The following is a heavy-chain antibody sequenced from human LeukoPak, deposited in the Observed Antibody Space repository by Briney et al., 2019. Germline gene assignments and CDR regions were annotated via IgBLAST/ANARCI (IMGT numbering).Heavy chain of an antibody. Sequence: LSLTCAVYGGSFSGYYWSWIRQPPGKGLEGVSYISSSGSTIYYADSVKGRFTISRDNAKNSLYLQMNSLRAEDTAVYYCARAPIYDYVWGSYRYIYYFDYWGQGTLVTVSS. V-gene: IGHV3-11*04. CDR3: ARAPIYDYVWGSYRYIYYFDY. D-gene: IGHD3-16*02. J-gene: IGHJ4*02. CDR1: GGSFSGYY. CDR2: ISSSGSTI.